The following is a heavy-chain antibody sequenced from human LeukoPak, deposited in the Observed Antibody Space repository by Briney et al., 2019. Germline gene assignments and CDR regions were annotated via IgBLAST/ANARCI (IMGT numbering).Heavy chain of an antibody. CDR2: VSQTGSGIT. V-gene: IGHV4-34*01. J-gene: IGHJ5*02. CDR3: ARDAMDSSSWYMTNWFDP. Sequence: PSETLSLTCGVYGGSFTGYYWSWIRQPPGKGLEWIGEVSQTGSGITNYNPSFKSRVTISADTSKSQFALELASVTAADTAIYYCARDAMDSSSWYMTNWFDPWGQGTLVTVSS. D-gene: IGHD6-13*01. CDR1: GGSFTGYY.